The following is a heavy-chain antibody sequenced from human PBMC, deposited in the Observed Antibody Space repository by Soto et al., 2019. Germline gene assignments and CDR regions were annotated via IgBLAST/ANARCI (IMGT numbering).Heavy chain of an antibody. J-gene: IGHJ4*02. V-gene: IGHV1-69*04. Sequence: SVKVSCKASGGTFSDNTITWVRQAPGQGLEWMGRFSPNHDITNYAQKFQGRLTMTTDTSTSTAYMELRSLRSDDTAVYYCARDRYCSSTSCWAPIDYCGQGTLVTVSS. CDR3: ARDRYCSSTSCWAPIDY. CDR2: FSPNHDIT. CDR1: GGTFSDNT. D-gene: IGHD2-2*01.